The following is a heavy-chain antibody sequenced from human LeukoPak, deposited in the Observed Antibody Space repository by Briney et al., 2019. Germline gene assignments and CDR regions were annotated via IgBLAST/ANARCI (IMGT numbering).Heavy chain of an antibody. CDR2: IYYSGST. D-gene: IGHD5-12*01. CDR3: ARPQGVASVWDFEY. J-gene: IGHJ4*02. V-gene: IGHV4-39*01. CDR1: GGSISSTSYY. Sequence: PSETLSLTCTVSGGSISSTSYYWGWIRQPPGKGLEWIGSIYYSGSTYYNPSLKGRVTISVDTSKNQFSLQVRSVTAADTAVYFCARPQGVASVWDFEYWGQGTLVSVSS.